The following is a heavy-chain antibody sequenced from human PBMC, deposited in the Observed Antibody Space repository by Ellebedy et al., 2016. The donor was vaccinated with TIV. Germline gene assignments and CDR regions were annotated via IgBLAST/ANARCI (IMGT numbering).Heavy chain of an antibody. CDR3: ARGKEDYSWDETFDI. D-gene: IGHD4-11*01. CDR2: MNPNSGNT. V-gene: IGHV1-8*02. J-gene: IGHJ3*02. Sequence: ASVKVSCXASGYTFTGQYIHWVRQAPGQGLEWMGWMNPNSGNTGYAQKFQGRVTMTRNTSISTAYMELSSLRSEDTAVYYCARGKEDYSWDETFDIWGQGTMVTVSS. CDR1: GYTFTGQY.